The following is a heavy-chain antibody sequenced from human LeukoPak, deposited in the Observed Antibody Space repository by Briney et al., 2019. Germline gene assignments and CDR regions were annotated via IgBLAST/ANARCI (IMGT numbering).Heavy chain of an antibody. CDR2: INTNTGNP. Sequence: GASVKVSCKASGYTFTSYGISWVRQAPGQGLEWMGWINTNTGNPTYAQGFTGRFVFSLDTSVSTAYLQISSLKAEDTAVYYCARDLHIVPAAFDYWGQGTLVTVSS. CDR1: GYTFTSYG. J-gene: IGHJ4*02. D-gene: IGHD2-2*01. V-gene: IGHV7-4-1*02. CDR3: ARDLHIVPAAFDY.